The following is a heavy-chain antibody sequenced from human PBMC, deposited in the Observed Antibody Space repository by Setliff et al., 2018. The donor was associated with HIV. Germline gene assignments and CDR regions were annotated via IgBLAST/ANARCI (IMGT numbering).Heavy chain of an antibody. V-gene: IGHV1-18*01. D-gene: IGHD3-16*01. CDR2: IGPYNDRT. CDR1: GYMFIAYG. CDR3: ARDDGCYNYAEAFDV. J-gene: IGHJ3*01. Sequence: ASVKVSCKTSGYMFIAYGMSWVRRAPGQGLEWMGWIGPYNDRTEYAQEFQGRVSLTIDTSASTAYMELRSLRSDDTAVYYCARDDGCYNYAEAFDVWGQGTMVTVSS.